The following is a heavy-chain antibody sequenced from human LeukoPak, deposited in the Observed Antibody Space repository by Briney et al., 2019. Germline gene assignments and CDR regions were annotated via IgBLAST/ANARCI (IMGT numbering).Heavy chain of an antibody. D-gene: IGHD3-16*01. J-gene: IGHJ4*02. CDR2: INHSGST. CDR3: ARLQHSYMITFGGSLYFDY. CDR1: GGSFSGYY. V-gene: IGHV4-34*01. Sequence: KTSETLSLTCAVYGGSFSGYYWSWIRQPPGKGLEWIGEINHSGSTNYNPSLKSRVTISVDTSKNQFSLKLSSVTAADTAVYYCARLQHSYMITFGGSLYFDYWGQGTLVTVSS.